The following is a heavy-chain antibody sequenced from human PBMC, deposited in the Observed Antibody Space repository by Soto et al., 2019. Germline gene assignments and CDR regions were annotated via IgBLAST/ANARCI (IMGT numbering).Heavy chain of an antibody. J-gene: IGHJ6*02. CDR1: GGSISSGGYY. Sequence: QVQLQESGPGLVKPSQTLSLTCTVSGGSISSGGYYWSWIRQHPGKGLEWIGYIYYSGSTYYNPSLKSRVTISVDTSKNQFSLKLSSVTAADTAVYYCAREGVGMVRGVLYGMDVWGQGTTVTVSS. V-gene: IGHV4-31*03. D-gene: IGHD3-10*01. CDR2: IYYSGST. CDR3: AREGVGMVRGVLYGMDV.